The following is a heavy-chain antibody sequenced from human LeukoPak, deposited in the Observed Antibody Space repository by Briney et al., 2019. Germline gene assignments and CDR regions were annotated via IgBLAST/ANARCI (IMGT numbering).Heavy chain of an antibody. CDR3: ARDRIQLGYCSGGSCPLGY. CDR2: ISAYNGNT. CDR1: GYTFTSYG. D-gene: IGHD2-15*01. J-gene: IGHJ4*02. V-gene: IGHV1-18*01. Sequence: ASVKVSCKASGYTFTSYGIRWVRQAPGQGLEWMGWISAYNGNTNYAQKLQGRVTMTTDTSTSTAYMELRSLRSDDTAVYYCARDRIQLGYCSGGSCPLGYWGQGTLVTVSS.